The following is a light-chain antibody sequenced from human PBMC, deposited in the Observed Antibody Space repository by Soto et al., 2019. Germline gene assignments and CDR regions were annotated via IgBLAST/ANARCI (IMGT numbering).Light chain of an antibody. J-gene: IGKJ2*01. CDR1: QSIGYY. CDR2: AAS. Sequence: DIQMTQSPSSLSASVGDRVTNTCRASQSIGYYLNWYQQKPGTAPKLLIYAASSLQSGVPSRFSGSGSGTDFTLTISSLQPEDFATYYCQQSYSTPQNTFGQGTKVDIK. V-gene: IGKV1-39*01. CDR3: QQSYSTPQNT.